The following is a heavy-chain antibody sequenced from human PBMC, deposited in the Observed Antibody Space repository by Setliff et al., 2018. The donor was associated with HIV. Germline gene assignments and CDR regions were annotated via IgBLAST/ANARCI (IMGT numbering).Heavy chain of an antibody. CDR1: GDSISSDDYY. CDR2: IYTSGST. J-gene: IGHJ4*02. D-gene: IGHD3-3*01. Sequence: SETLSLTCTVSGDSISSDDYYWSWIRQPAGKGLEWIGRIYTSGSTNYNPSLKSRVTISVDTSRNQFSLNLNSVTAADTAVYYCARESPRNYYYNFWSGYPSYFDYWGQGTLVTVSS. CDR3: ARESPRNYYYNFWSGYPSYFDY. V-gene: IGHV4-61*02.